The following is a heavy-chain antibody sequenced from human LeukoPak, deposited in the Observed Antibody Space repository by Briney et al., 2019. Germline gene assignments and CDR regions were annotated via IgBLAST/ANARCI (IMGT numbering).Heavy chain of an antibody. J-gene: IGHJ5*02. CDR2: IRYDGSHQ. V-gene: IGHV3-30*02. D-gene: IGHD2-15*01. Sequence: GGSLRLSCAVSGFTLSNYWMSWVRQPSGKGLEWVAFIRYDGSHQYYADSVKGRVTISRDNSKNTLYLQMNSLRPEDTAVYYCAKDSVGGQNWFDPWGQGTLVTVSS. CDR3: AKDSVGGQNWFDP. CDR1: GFTLSNYW.